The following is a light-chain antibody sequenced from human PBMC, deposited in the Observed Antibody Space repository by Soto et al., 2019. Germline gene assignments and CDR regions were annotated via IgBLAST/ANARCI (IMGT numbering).Light chain of an antibody. CDR1: QSISSW. J-gene: IGKJ1*01. Sequence: DIQITQSHSTLTASVGDRVTITCRASQSISSWLAWYQQKPGKAPKLLIYDASSLESGVPSRFSGSGSGTEFTLTITSLQPDDFATYYCQQYNSYPWTFGQGTRWIS. CDR2: DAS. V-gene: IGKV1-5*01. CDR3: QQYNSYPWT.